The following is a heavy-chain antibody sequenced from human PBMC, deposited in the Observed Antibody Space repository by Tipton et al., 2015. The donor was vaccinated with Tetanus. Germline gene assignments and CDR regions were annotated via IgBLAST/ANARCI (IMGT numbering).Heavy chain of an antibody. Sequence: TLSLTCTVSGASVRRGDYSWNWIRQPPGKGLEWLAYVSYSGRTNSNYFLKSRATMSVDTSKNQFSLNLTSVTAADTAVYYCAILPKHWLAPRGAPWGQGILVTVSS. D-gene: IGHD6-19*01. J-gene: IGHJ5*02. CDR1: GASVRRGDYS. V-gene: IGHV4-61*08. CDR3: AILPKHWLAPRGAP. CDR2: VSYSGRT.